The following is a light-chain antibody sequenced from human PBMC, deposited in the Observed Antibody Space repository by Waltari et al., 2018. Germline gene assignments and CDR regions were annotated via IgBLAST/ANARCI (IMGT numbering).Light chain of an antibody. CDR2: DDS. Sequence: SYVLTQPPSVSVAPGKTARITCGGNNIGSKSVHWYQQKPGQAPVLVVYDDSDRPSGSPGRFSGSNSGNTATLTISRVEAGDEADYYCQVWDSSSDHPGVVFGGGTKLTVL. J-gene: IGLJ2*01. CDR1: NIGSKS. V-gene: IGLV3-21*03. CDR3: QVWDSSSDHPGVV.